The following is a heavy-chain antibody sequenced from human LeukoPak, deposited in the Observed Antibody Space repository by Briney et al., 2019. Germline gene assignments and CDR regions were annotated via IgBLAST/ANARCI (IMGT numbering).Heavy chain of an antibody. Sequence: GESLKISCKGSGYSFTSYWIGWVRQMPGKGLEWMGIIYPGDSDTRYSPSFQGQVTISADKSISTAYLQWSSLKASDTAMYYCARRSIVVVPAAKGIYFHYWGQGTLVTVSS. CDR1: GYSFTSYW. J-gene: IGHJ4*02. D-gene: IGHD2-2*01. CDR3: ARRSIVVVPAAKGIYFHY. CDR2: IYPGDSDT. V-gene: IGHV5-51*01.